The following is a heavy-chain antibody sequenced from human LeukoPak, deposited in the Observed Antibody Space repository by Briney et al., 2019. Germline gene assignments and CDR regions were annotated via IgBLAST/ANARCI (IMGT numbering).Heavy chain of an antibody. J-gene: IGHJ4*02. D-gene: IGHD3-22*01. CDR3: AKNYDSSGYYVFFIGY. V-gene: IGHV3-23*01. CDR1: GFTFSSYA. CDR2: ISGSGGST. Sequence: GGSLRLSCAASGFTFSSYAMSWVRQAPGKGLEWVSAISGSGGSTYYADSVKGRFTISRDNSKNTLYLQMNSLRAEDTAVYYCAKNYDSSGYYVFFIGYWGQGTLVTVSS.